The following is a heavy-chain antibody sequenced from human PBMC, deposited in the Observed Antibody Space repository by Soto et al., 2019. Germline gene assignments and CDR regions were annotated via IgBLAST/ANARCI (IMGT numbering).Heavy chain of an antibody. Sequence: SETLSLTCTVSGGSISSSSYYWGWIRQPPGKGLEWIGSIYYSGSTYYNPSLKSRVTISVDTSKNQFSLKLSSVTAADTAVYYCARRRRYSGYDFNYWGQGTLVTVSS. D-gene: IGHD5-12*01. CDR3: ARRRRYSGYDFNY. V-gene: IGHV4-39*01. CDR1: GGSISSSSYY. J-gene: IGHJ4*02. CDR2: IYYSGST.